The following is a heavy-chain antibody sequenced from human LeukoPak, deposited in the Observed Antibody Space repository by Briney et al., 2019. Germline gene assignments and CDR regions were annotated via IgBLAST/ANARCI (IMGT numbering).Heavy chain of an antibody. J-gene: IGHJ4*02. Sequence: PSETLSLTCTVSGGSISSYYWGWIRQPPGKGLEWIGYIYYSGSTNYNPSLKSRVTMSVATSKNQFSLSLRSVTPADTAVYYCVRGGVVGTSARVPLFDNWGQGPLVTVSS. D-gene: IGHD1-26*01. CDR1: GGSISSYY. V-gene: IGHV4-59*01. CDR3: VRGGVVGTSARVPLFDN. CDR2: IYYSGST.